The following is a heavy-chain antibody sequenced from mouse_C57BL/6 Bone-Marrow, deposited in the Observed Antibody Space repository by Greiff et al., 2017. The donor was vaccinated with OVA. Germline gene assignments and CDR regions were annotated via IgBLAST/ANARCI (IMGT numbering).Heavy chain of an antibody. CDR3: ASGEWLPFAY. D-gene: IGHD2-2*01. CDR1: GFTFSSYT. V-gene: IGHV5-9*01. J-gene: IGHJ3*01. CDR2: ISGGGGNT. Sequence: EVQVVESGGGLVKPGGSLKLSCAASGFTFSSYTMSWVRPTPEKRLEWVATISGGGGNTYYPDSVKGRFTISRDNAKNTLYLQMSSLRSEDTALYYCASGEWLPFAYWGQGTLVTVSA.